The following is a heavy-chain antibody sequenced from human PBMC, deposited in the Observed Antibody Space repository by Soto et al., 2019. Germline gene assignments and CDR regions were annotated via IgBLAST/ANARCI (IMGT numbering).Heavy chain of an antibody. Sequence: GASVKVSCKASGGTFSSYAISWVRQAPGQGLEWMGGIIPIFGTANYAQKLQGRVTMNTDTSTSTAYMDLRSLRSDDTAVYYCARDLTYYDILTGPQRYYHGMDVWGQGTTVTVSS. CDR2: IIPIFGTA. D-gene: IGHD3-9*01. CDR3: ARDLTYYDILTGPQRYYHGMDV. J-gene: IGHJ6*02. V-gene: IGHV1-69*05. CDR1: GGTFSSYA.